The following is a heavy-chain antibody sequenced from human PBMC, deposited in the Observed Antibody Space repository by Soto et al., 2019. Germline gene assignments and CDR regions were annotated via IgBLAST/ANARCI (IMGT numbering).Heavy chain of an antibody. J-gene: IGHJ3*02. D-gene: IGHD2-2*02. Sequence: GGSLRLSCEASGFTFKSFAMHWVRQAPGRGLEWVSYISSSGSTIYYADSVKGRFTISRDNAKNSLYLQLNSLRDDDTAVYYCAREGGRHCSPTRCYNAFDIWGQGTMVTVSS. CDR3: AREGGRHCSPTRCYNAFDI. V-gene: IGHV3-48*02. CDR2: ISSSGSTI. CDR1: GFTFKSFA.